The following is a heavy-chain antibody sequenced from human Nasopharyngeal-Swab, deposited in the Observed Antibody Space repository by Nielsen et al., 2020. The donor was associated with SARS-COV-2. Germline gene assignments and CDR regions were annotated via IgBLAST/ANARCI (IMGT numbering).Heavy chain of an antibody. CDR2: ISASGVTT. V-gene: IGHV3-23*01. J-gene: IGHJ6*03. CDR3: AKDLNSNFLNYMDV. Sequence: GESLKISCAASGFTFSRFGMGWVRQAPGKGLEWVSAISASGVTTYYADSVKGRFTISRDNSKSTLYLQMNSLRAVDTAAYYCAKDLNSNFLNYMDVWGKGTTVSVSS. CDR1: GFTFSRFG. D-gene: IGHD4-11*01.